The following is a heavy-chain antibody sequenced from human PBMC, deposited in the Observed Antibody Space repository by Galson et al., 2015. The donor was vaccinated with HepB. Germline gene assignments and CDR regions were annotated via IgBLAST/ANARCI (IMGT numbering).Heavy chain of an antibody. V-gene: IGHV1-69*13. CDR3: ARVGNYYDSSGYYYFDY. D-gene: IGHD3-22*01. Sequence: SVKVSCKASGGTFSSYAISWVRQAPGQGLEWMGGIIPIFGTANYAQKLQGRVTITADESTSAAYMELSSLRSEDTAVYYCARVGNYYDSSGYYYFDYWGQGTLVTVSS. CDR2: IIPIFGTA. J-gene: IGHJ4*02. CDR1: GGTFSSYA.